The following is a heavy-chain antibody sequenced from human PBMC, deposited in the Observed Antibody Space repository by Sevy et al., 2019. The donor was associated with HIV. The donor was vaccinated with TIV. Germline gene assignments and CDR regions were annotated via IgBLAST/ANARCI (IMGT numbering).Heavy chain of an antibody. D-gene: IGHD6-13*01. CDR1: GGSFSGYY. CDR2: INHSGST. V-gene: IGHV4-34*01. CDR3: PRGRGPGPAAGDQTYYYGMDV. Sequence: SETLSLTCAVYGGSFSGYYWSWIRQPPGKGLEWIGEINHSGSTNYNPSLKSRVTISVDTSKNQFSLKLSSVTAADTAVYYCPRGRGPGPAAGDQTYYYGMDVWGQGTTVTVSS. J-gene: IGHJ6*02.